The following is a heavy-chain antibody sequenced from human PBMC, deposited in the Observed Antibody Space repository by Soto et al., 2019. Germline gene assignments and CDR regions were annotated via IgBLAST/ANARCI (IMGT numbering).Heavy chain of an antibody. D-gene: IGHD6-13*01. CDR2: INPSGGST. J-gene: IGHJ6*02. V-gene: IGHV1-46*01. Sequence: ASVKVSCKASGYTFTSYYMHWVRQAPGQGLEWMGIINPSGGSTSYAQKFQGRVTMTRDTSTSTVYMELSSLRSEDTAVYYCARDQIGIAAAGPPVQYYYGMDVWGQGTTVTVSS. CDR3: ARDQIGIAAAGPPVQYYYGMDV. CDR1: GYTFTSYY.